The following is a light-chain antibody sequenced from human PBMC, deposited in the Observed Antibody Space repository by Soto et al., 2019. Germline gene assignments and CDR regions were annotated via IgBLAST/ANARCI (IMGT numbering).Light chain of an antibody. Sequence: QSALTQPPSASGSPGQSVTISCTGTSSDVGTYNYVSWHQQHPGKAPKLLIYEVSKRPSGVPDRFSGSKSGNTASLTVSGLQTDDEADYYCISYARSDTYVFGTGTKLPVL. J-gene: IGLJ1*01. V-gene: IGLV2-8*01. CDR2: EVS. CDR3: ISYARSDTYV. CDR1: SSDVGTYNY.